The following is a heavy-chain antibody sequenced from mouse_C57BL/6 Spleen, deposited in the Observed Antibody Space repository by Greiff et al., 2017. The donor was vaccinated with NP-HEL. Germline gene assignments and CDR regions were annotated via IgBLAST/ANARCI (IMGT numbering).Heavy chain of an antibody. D-gene: IGHD4-1*01. CDR1: GYTFTSYW. V-gene: IGHV1-50*01. J-gene: IGHJ2*01. CDR2: IDPSDSYT. CDR3: ARSTGTTSDY. Sequence: QVQLQQPGAELVKPGASVKLSCKASGYTFTSYWMQWVKQRPGQGLEWIGEIDPSDSYTNYNQKFKGKATLTVDTSSSTAYMQLSSLTSEDSAVYYCARSTGTTSDYWGQGTTLTVSS.